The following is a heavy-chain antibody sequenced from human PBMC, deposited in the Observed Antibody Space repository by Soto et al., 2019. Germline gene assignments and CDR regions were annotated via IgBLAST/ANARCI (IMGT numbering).Heavy chain of an antibody. D-gene: IGHD3-10*01. CDR2: IYNSGST. V-gene: IGHV4-30-4*01. J-gene: IGHJ4*02. CDR3: ARGLGELFGLNAWSFDY. Sequence: SESLSLTCTVSGGSISNAFYYWSWIRQPPGKGLEWIGHIYNSGSTYSNPSLKSRVTISIDTSKNQFSLKLNSVTAADTAVYYCARGLGELFGLNAWSFDYWGQGTLVTVSS. CDR1: GGSISNAFYY.